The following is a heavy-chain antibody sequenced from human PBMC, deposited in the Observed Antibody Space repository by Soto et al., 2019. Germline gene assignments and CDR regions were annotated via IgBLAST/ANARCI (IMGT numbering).Heavy chain of an antibody. D-gene: IGHD2-15*01. CDR2: INSDASHT. V-gene: IGHV3-74*01. Sequence: EVQLVESGGGLVQPGGSLRLSCAASGFTFSTYWMHWIRQVPGKGLEWVSRINSDASHTYYADSVKGRFTISRDNAKNTRHLERNSLRAEDTPVYYCVRDAHCITPGCYGNWSDPGGKEPWSPSPQ. J-gene: IGHJ5*01. CDR3: VRDAHCITPGCYGNWSDP. CDR1: GFTFSTYW.